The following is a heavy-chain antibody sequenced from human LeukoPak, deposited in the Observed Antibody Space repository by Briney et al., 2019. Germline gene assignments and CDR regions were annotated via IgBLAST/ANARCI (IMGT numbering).Heavy chain of an antibody. CDR3: ARGDSGSYYASLVGYYYMDV. CDR2: IYTSGTT. CDR1: GDSISSYY. D-gene: IGHD1-26*01. Sequence: SETLSLTCTVSGDSISSYYWRWVRQPPGKGREWVGYIYTSGTTNYPPSLKSRVTISVDTSKNQFSLKLSSVTAADPAVYYCARGDSGSYYASLVGYYYMDVWGKGTTVTVSS. J-gene: IGHJ6*03. V-gene: IGHV4-4*09.